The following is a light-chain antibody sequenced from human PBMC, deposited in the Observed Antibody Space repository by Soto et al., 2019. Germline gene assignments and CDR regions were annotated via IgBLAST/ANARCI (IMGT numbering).Light chain of an antibody. CDR1: QSVSSN. CDR3: QQYNNWPYT. Sequence: EIVMTQSPDTLSVSPGERATLSCRASQSVSSNLAWYQQKPGQAPRLLIFGASTRATGTPARFSGSGSGTEFTLTISSLQSEDFAVYHCQQYNNWPYTFGQGTTLEIK. J-gene: IGKJ2*01. CDR2: GAS. V-gene: IGKV3-15*01.